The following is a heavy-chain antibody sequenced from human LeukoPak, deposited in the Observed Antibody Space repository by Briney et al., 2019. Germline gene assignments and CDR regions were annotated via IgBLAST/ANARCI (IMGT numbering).Heavy chain of an antibody. CDR2: VNPNSDIT. CDR1: GYTFTNYD. J-gene: IGHJ4*02. Sequence: ASVKVSCKASGYTFTNYDIHWVRQAAGQGLEWMGWVNPNSDITHYSQKFQGRVTMTHNSPISTAYMELSSLRSEDTAVYYRAIGAAYNYGYWGQGTLVTVSS. V-gene: IGHV1-8*01. D-gene: IGHD2-2*03. CDR3: AIGAAYNYGY.